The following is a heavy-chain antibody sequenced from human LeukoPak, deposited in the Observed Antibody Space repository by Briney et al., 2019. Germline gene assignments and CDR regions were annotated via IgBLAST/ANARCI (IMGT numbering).Heavy chain of an antibody. CDR2: ISNSGSYI. J-gene: IGHJ3*02. CDR3: ARVGLTIRMDAFDI. V-gene: IGHV3-21*01. CDR1: GFTVSSNY. D-gene: IGHD3-9*01. Sequence: GGSLRLSCAASGFTVSSNYMSWVRQAPGKGLEWVSSISNSGSYIYYADSVKGRFTISRDNAKNSLYLQMNSLRAEDTAVYYCARVGLTIRMDAFDIWGQGTMVTVSS.